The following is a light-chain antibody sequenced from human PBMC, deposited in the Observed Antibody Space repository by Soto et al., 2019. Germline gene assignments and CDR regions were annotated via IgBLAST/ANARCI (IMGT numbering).Light chain of an antibody. V-gene: IGLV2-14*01. CDR1: SSDVGGYDF. CDR3: SSYAANDNVV. J-gene: IGLJ2*01. CDR2: EVS. Sequence: QSALTQPASVSGSPGQSITISCTGTSSDVGGYDFVSWYQHHPGKAPKLMIYEVSTRPSGVSNRFSGSKSGNTASLTVSGLQAEDEADYYCSSYAANDNVVFGGGTKVTVL.